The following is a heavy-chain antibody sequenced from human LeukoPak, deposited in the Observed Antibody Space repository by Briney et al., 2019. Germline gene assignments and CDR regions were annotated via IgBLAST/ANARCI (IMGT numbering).Heavy chain of an antibody. V-gene: IGHV4-39*07. CDR3: ARDRAHYSGSWNPCSDP. D-gene: IGHD6-13*01. CDR2: LYYTGDT. CDR1: GGSISSRTYF. J-gene: IGHJ5*02. Sequence: SETLSLTCTVSGGSISSRTYFWGWIRQPPGGTLEWIGSLYYTGDTYYNPSLSSRVAMSIDTSNNQFSLKLSSLTAADTAVYYWARDRAHYSGSWNPCSDPGGREILVTFS.